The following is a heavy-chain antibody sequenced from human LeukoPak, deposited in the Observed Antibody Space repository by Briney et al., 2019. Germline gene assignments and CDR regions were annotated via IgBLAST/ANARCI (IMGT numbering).Heavy chain of an antibody. CDR3: TRSKGGKGYQSPAY. Sequence: GGSLRLSCTASGFTFGDYAMSWFRQAPGKGLEWVGFIRSKAYGGTTEYAASVKGRFTTPRDDSKSIAYLQMNSLKTEDTAVYYCTRSKGGKGYQSPAYWGQGTLVTVSS. CDR1: GFTFGDYA. D-gene: IGHD2-2*01. V-gene: IGHV3-49*03. CDR2: IRSKAYGGTT. J-gene: IGHJ4*02.